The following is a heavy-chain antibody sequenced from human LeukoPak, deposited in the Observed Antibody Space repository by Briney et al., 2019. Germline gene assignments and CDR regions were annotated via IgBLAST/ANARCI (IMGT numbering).Heavy chain of an antibody. D-gene: IGHD2-2*01. J-gene: IGHJ3*02. CDR1: GGSFSGYY. V-gene: IGHV4-34*01. CDR3: ARGGYQLLATTDAFDI. Sequence: SSETLSLTCAVYGGSFSGYYWSWIRQPPGKGLEWIGEINHSGSTNYNPSLKSRVTISVDTSKNQFSLKLSSVTAADTAVYYCARGGYQLLATTDAFDIWGQGTMVTVSS. CDR2: INHSGST.